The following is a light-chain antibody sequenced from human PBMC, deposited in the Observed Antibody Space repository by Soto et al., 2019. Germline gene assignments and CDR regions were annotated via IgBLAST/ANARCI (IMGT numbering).Light chain of an antibody. Sequence: DIQMTQSPSSLSASVGDRVTITCRASQSISSNFNWYQQKPGKAPKLLIYAASSLQSGVPSRLSGSGSGADFTVTISSLQPEDVATYYCQHSYSTHPFGQGTKV. CDR2: AAS. J-gene: IGKJ2*01. V-gene: IGKV1-39*01. CDR3: QHSYSTHP. CDR1: QSISSN.